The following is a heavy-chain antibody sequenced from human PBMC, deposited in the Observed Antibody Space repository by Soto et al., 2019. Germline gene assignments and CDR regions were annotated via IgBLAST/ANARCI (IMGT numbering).Heavy chain of an antibody. CDR3: AKVPASLKMFDY. J-gene: IGHJ4*02. CDR1: GFTFGNYA. Sequence: GGSLRLSCAASGFTFGNYAMNWVRQAPGKGLERVSTVSGNGVVTYYADSVKGRFTISRDNSKSTLYLKMNSLRAEDTAIYFCAKVPASLKMFDYWGQGTLVTVSS. D-gene: IGHD2-2*01. CDR2: VSGNGVVT. V-gene: IGHV3-23*01.